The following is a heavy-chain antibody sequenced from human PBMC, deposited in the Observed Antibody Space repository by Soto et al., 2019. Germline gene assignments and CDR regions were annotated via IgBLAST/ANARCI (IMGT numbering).Heavy chain of an antibody. D-gene: IGHD4-17*01. CDR1: EFTFSSYA. J-gene: IGHJ4*02. CDR3: ARRYGDYEGDDY. V-gene: IGHV3-23*01. Sequence: EVQLLESGGGLVQPGGSLRLSCAASEFTFSSYATSWVRQAPGKGLEWVSGISGGGGSAYYADSVKGRFTISRDNSKNSLYLQMHSLRDEDTAVYYCARRYGDYEGDDYWGQGTLVIVSS. CDR2: ISGGGGSA.